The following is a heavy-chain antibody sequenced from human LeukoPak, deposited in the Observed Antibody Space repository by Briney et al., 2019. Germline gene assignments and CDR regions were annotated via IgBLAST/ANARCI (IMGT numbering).Heavy chain of an antibody. CDR2: IYPCDSDT. J-gene: IGHJ3*02. Sequence: GESLKISCKGSGYSFTSYWIGWVRQMPGKGLEWMGIIYPCDSDTRYSPSFQGQVTISADKSISTAYLQWSSLKASDTAMYYCARRKIVVVPAAITEQRAFDIWGQGTMVTVSS. CDR1: GYSFTSYW. CDR3: ARRKIVVVPAAITEQRAFDI. D-gene: IGHD2-2*01. V-gene: IGHV5-51*01.